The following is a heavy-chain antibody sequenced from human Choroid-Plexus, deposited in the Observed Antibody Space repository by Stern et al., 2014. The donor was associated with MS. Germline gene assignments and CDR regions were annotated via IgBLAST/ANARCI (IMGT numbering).Heavy chain of an antibody. Sequence: EVQLVASGGGLVKLGGSLRLSCAVSGFTFNNAWMSWVRHAPGKGLEWIGRIKCNAAETESAAPVKGRFITSMEDSKTTLFLQMNGPRTEDTAVYSCGADVSYQGSGEIDFWGQGTLVTVSS. D-gene: IGHD3-10*01. CDR1: GFTFNNAW. CDR2: IKCNAAET. V-gene: IGHV3-15*01. J-gene: IGHJ4*02. CDR3: GADVSYQGSGEIDF.